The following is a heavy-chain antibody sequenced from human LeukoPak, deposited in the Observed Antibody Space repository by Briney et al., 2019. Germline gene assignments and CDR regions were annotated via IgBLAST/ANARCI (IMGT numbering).Heavy chain of an antibody. Sequence: SETLSLTCTVSGDSISSYYWSWIRQPPGKGLEWIGYIYTSGSTNYNPSLKSRVTISVDTSKNQFSLKLSSVTAADTAVYYCAGTTHSSSWYYYYYMDVWGKGTTVTVSS. CDR1: GDSISSYY. V-gene: IGHV4-4*09. D-gene: IGHD6-13*01. J-gene: IGHJ6*03. CDR2: IYTSGST. CDR3: AGTTHSSSWYYYYYMDV.